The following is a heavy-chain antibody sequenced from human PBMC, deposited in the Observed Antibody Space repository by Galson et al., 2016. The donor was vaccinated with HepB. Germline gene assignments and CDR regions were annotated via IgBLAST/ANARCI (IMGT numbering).Heavy chain of an antibody. Sequence: SLRLSCAASGFTFSAYAMTWVRQAPGEGLEWVATISGFGDMTYYADSVKGRFTISRDNSKNTLFLEVSSLRGEDTALYYSPHPSLLMPTNPHDYWGQGTLVTVSS. V-gene: IGHV3-23*01. CDR1: GFTFSAYA. CDR3: PHPSLLMPTNPHDY. J-gene: IGHJ4*02. D-gene: IGHD5-24*01. CDR2: ISGFGDMT.